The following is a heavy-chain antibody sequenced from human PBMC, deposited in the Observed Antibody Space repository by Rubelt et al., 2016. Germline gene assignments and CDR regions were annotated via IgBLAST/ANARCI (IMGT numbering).Heavy chain of an antibody. Sequence: GLVQPGGSLRICCAGSGFIFSKYWMSWVRLAPGKGLEWVSYIAHDGSVTFYADSVKGRFTISRDNAKESLYLHMNTLRDEDTALYYCAKDRGYCSGGSCYRYHDKWGQGTLVTVSS. CDR3: AKDRGYCSGGSCYRYHDK. CDR2: IAHDGSVT. J-gene: IGHJ4*02. CDR1: GFIFSKYW. D-gene: IGHD2-15*01. V-gene: IGHV3-48*02.